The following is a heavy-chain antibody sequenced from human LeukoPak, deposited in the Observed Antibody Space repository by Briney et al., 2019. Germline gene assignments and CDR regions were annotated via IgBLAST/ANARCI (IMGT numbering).Heavy chain of an antibody. V-gene: IGHV3-53*04. CDR3: AGGYCSGGSCLSPFDY. CDR2: IYSGGST. CDR1: GFTVSSNY. Sequence: GGSRRFSGAASGFTVSSNYMSWFRKAPGKGLKGVSVIYSGGSTYYADSVKGRFTISRHNSKNTLYLQMNSLRAEDTAVYYCAGGYCSGGSCLSPFDYWGQGTLVTVSS. D-gene: IGHD2-15*01. J-gene: IGHJ4*02.